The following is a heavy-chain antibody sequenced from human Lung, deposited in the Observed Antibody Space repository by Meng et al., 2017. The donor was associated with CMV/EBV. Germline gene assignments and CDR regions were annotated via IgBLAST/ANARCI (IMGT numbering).Heavy chain of an antibody. CDR1: GFTFSDFA. CDR3: AKMYCGTTSCYIFDV. D-gene: IGHD2-2*02. Sequence: ESXKISXSSSGFTFSDFAMSWVRQAPGKGLEWVSVIYSGGRSTSYADSVKGRFTISRDNSKNTLYLQMNRLRADDTAVYYCAKMYCGTTSCYIFDVWGQGTXVTVAS. V-gene: IGHV3-23*03. CDR2: IYSGGRST. J-gene: IGHJ4*01.